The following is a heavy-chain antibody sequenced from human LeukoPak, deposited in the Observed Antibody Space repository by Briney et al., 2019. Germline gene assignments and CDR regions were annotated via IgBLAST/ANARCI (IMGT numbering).Heavy chain of an antibody. V-gene: IGHV1-69*01. CDR1: GGTFSSYA. J-gene: IGHJ4*02. D-gene: IGHD6-19*01. CDR3: ARDHSSGWLPTEYYFDY. CDR2: IIPIFGTA. Sequence: SVKVSCKASGGTFSSYAISWVRQAPGQGLEWMGGIIPIFGTANYAQKFQGRVTITADESTSTAYMELSSLRSEDTAVYYRARDHSSGWLPTEYYFDYWGQGTLVTVSS.